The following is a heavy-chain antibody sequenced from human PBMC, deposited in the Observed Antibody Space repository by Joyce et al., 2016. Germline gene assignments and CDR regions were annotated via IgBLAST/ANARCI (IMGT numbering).Heavy chain of an antibody. CDR2: IGGSVFST. CDR3: AKRGEVIATSAFDY. CDR1: GFTFSSYA. Sequence: EVQLLESGGGLVQPGGSLRLSCAASGFTFSSYAMSWVRQAPGKGLEWVSAIGGSVFSTYYAESVKGRFTISRDNSKNTLYLQMSSLRAEDTAVYYCAKRGEVIATSAFDYWGQGTLVTVSS. D-gene: IGHD1-26*01. V-gene: IGHV3-23*01. J-gene: IGHJ4*02.